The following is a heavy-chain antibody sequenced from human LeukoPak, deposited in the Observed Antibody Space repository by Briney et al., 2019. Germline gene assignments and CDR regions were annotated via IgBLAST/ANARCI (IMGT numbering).Heavy chain of an antibody. CDR1: GFTVSSNY. CDR2: IYSGGSI. J-gene: IGHJ2*01. Sequence: PGRSLRLSCAASGFTVSSNYMSWVRQAPGKGLELVSLIYSGGSIYYADSVKGRFTISRDNSKNMVYFQMNSLRAEDTAVYYCARAFYGDYTGPWYFDLWGRGTLVTVSS. V-gene: IGHV3-53*01. D-gene: IGHD4-17*01. CDR3: ARAFYGDYTGPWYFDL.